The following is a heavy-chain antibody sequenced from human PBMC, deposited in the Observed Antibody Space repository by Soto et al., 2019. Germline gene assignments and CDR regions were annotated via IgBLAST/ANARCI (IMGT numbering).Heavy chain of an antibody. J-gene: IGHJ4*02. V-gene: IGHV1-18*01. D-gene: IGHD6-19*01. CDR1: GYTFISYG. CDR3: ARVEQWLGLDY. Sequence: QVQLVQSGAEVKKPGASVKVSCKASGYTFISYGISWVRQAPGQGLEWMGWISAYNGNTNYAQKLQGRVTMTTDTSTSTANRERRSPRADDTAVYYCARVEQWLGLDYWGQGTLVTVS. CDR2: ISAYNGNT.